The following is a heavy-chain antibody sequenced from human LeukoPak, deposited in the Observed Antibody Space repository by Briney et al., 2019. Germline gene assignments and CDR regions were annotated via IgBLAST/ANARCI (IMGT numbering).Heavy chain of an antibody. D-gene: IGHD1-26*01. CDR1: GFTFSSYG. CDR3: AKESGGSYYFDY. Sequence: PGGSLGLSCAASGFTFSSYGMHWVRQAPGKGLEWVAVISYDGSNKYYADSVKGRFTISRDNSKNTLYLQMNSLRAEDTAVYYCAKESGGSYYFDYWGQGTLVTVSS. J-gene: IGHJ4*02. V-gene: IGHV3-30*18. CDR2: ISYDGSNK.